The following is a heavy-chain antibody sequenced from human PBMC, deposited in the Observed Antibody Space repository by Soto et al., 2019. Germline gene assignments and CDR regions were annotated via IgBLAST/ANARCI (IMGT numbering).Heavy chain of an antibody. V-gene: IGHV4-61*02. CDR3: VRDGKKTLRDWFDP. Sequence: TLSRTCTVSGGSISSGDYYWSWIRKSAGKGLEWIGRIYATGTTDYNPSLKSRVMISVDTSKKQFSLKLRSVTAADTAVYYCVRDGKKTLRDWFDPWGQGISVTVSS. D-gene: IGHD1-1*01. CDR2: IYATGTT. J-gene: IGHJ5*02. CDR1: GGSISSGDYY.